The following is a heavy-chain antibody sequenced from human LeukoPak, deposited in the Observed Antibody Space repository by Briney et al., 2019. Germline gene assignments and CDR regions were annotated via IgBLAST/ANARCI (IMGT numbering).Heavy chain of an antibody. J-gene: IGHJ5*02. D-gene: IGHD6-19*01. CDR2: INNDGSTT. CDR3: ARGTGSGWGLA. V-gene: IGHV3-74*01. CDR1: GFTFSSYW. Sequence: GGSLGLSCAASGFTFSSYWMHWVRQAPGKGLVWVSHINNDGSTTNYANSVKGRFTISRDNAKNTLYLQMNSLRAEDTAVYYCARGTGSGWGLAWGQGTLVTVSS.